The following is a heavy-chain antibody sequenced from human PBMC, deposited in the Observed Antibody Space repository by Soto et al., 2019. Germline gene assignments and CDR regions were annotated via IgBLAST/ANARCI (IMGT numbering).Heavy chain of an antibody. D-gene: IGHD6-19*01. Sequence: EVQLLESGGGLVQPGGSLRLSCAASGFSFSSYAMNWVRQAPGKGLEWVSVISGSGDSTYYADSVKGRFTISRDNSKNTVYLQMISPRAEDTAVYYCARRSSGWFFDYWGQGTLVIVSS. V-gene: IGHV3-23*01. CDR3: ARRSSGWFFDY. CDR1: GFSFSSYA. J-gene: IGHJ4*02. CDR2: ISGSGDST.